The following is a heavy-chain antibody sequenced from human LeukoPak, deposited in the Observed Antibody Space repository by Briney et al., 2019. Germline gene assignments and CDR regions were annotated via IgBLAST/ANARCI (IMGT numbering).Heavy chain of an antibody. V-gene: IGHV4-34*01. CDR1: GGSFSGYY. CDR3: ARGTIVVVPAAMKRVRNWFDP. Sequence: PSETLSLTCAVYGGSFSGYYWSWIRQPPGKGLEWTGEINHSGSTNYNPSLKSRVTISVDTSKNQFSLKLSSVTAADTAVYYCARGTIVVVPAAMKRVRNWFDPWGQGTLVTVSS. D-gene: IGHD2-2*01. J-gene: IGHJ5*02. CDR2: INHSGST.